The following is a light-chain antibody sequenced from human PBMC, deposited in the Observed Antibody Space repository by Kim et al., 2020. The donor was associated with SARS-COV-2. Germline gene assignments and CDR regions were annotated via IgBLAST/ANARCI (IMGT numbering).Light chain of an antibody. CDR2: GDD. CDR1: SSNIGTNF. Sequence: QSVLTQPPSASGTPGQRVTISCSGSSSNIGTNFVYWYQQLPGAAPKLLIYGDDRRPSGVPDRFSGSKSGTSASLAISGLRSDDEADHYCVAWHDSLRAWVFGGGTKVTVL. J-gene: IGLJ3*02. V-gene: IGLV1-47*01. CDR3: VAWHDSLRAWV.